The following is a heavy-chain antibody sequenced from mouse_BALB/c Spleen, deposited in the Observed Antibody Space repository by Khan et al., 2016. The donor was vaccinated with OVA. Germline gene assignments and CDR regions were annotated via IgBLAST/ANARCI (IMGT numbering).Heavy chain of an antibody. J-gene: IGHJ3*01. CDR3: ARSYDYDVGGFAY. CDR1: GFSLSNYG. Sequence: QVRLQQSGPGLVAPSQSLSITCTVSGFSLSNYGVHWVRQPPGKGLGWLGVIWPGGFTNFNSALMSRLSISKDNSKSQVFLKMNRLQTDDTAIYYCARSYDYDVGGFAYWGQGTLVTVSA. V-gene: IGHV2-9*02. D-gene: IGHD2-4*01. CDR2: IWPGGFT.